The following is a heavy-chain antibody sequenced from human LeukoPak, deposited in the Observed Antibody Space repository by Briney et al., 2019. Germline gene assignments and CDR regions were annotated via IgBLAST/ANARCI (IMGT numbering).Heavy chain of an antibody. CDR1: GFTFSSYS. D-gene: IGHD3-3*01. Sequence: GGSLRLSCAASGFTFSSYSMNWVRQAPGKGLEWVANIKQDGSEKYYVDSVKGRFTISRDNAKNSLYLQMNSLRAEDTAVYYCARDPPRHYDFWGGYAFFDYWGQGTLVTVSS. V-gene: IGHV3-7*01. CDR2: IKQDGSEK. CDR3: ARDPPRHYDFWGGYAFFDY. J-gene: IGHJ4*02.